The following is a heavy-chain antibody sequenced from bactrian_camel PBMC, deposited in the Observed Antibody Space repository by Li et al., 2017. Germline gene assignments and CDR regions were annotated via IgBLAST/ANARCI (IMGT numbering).Heavy chain of an antibody. CDR1: RATVSSVS. D-gene: IGHD3*01. V-gene: IGHV3S53*01. Sequence: VQLVESGGGSVQAGGSLRLSCAASRATVSSVSMGWFRQAPGKEREGVAAIDSLGLTNYADSVKGRFTISRDYAKNTLYLQMNSLKPEDTAMFYCAATRGNPLVPMVRYEYNYWGQGTQVTVS. J-gene: IGHJ4*01. CDR3: AATRGNPLVPMVRYEYNY. CDR2: IDSLGLT.